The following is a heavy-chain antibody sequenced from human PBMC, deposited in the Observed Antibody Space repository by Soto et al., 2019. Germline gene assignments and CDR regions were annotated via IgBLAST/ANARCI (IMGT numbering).Heavy chain of an antibody. J-gene: IGHJ4*02. D-gene: IGHD6-19*01. CDR1: GFTFSGSA. V-gene: IGHV3-73*01. CDR3: TRRSYSSGWPLDY. CDR2: IRSKANSYAT. Sequence: HPGGSLRLSCAASGFTFSGSAMHWVRQASGKGLEWVGRIRSKANSYATAYAASVKGRFTISRDDSKNTAYLQMNSLKTEDTAVYYCTRRSYSSGWPLDYWGQGTLVTVSS.